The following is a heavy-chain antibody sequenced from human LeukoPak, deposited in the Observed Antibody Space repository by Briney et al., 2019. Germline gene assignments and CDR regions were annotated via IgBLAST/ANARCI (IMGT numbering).Heavy chain of an antibody. CDR2: IYYSGST. D-gene: IGHD4-17*01. V-gene: IGHV4-30-4*08. CDR1: GGSISSGDYY. J-gene: IGHJ4*02. Sequence: SETLSLTCTVSGGSISSGDYYWSWIRPPPGKGLEWIGYIYYSGSTYYNPSLKSRVTISVDTSRNQFSLKLSSVTAADTAVYYCARDLTHYGDFDYWGQGTLVTVSS. CDR3: ARDLTHYGDFDY.